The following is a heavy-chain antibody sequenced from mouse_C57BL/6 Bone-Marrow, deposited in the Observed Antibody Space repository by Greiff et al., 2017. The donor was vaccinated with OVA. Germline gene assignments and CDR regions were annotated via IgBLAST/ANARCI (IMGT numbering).Heavy chain of an antibody. CDR1: GYTFTSYG. V-gene: IGHV1-81*01. J-gene: IGHJ2*01. Sequence: VQGVESGAELARPGASVKLSCKASGYTFTSYGISWVKQRTGQGLEWIGEIYPRSGNTYYNEKFKGKATLTADKSSSTVYMELRSLTSEDSAVYFCARSLDYFDYWGQGTTLTVSS. CDR3: ARSLDYFDY. CDR2: IYPRSGNT.